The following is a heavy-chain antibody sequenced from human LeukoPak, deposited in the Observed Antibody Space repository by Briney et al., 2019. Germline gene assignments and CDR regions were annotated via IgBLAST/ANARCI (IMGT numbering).Heavy chain of an antibody. V-gene: IGHV3-30*02. CDR1: GFTFSSYG. J-gene: IGHJ5*02. CDR3: AKDSHHDILTGYVNWFDP. CDR2: IRYDGSNK. Sequence: PGGPLRFSGAASGFTFSSYGMHGVRKAPAKGLEWVAFIRYDGSNKYYADSVKGRFTISRDNSKNTLYLQMNSLRAEDTAVYYCAKDSHHDILTGYVNWFDPWGQGTLVTVSS. D-gene: IGHD3-9*01.